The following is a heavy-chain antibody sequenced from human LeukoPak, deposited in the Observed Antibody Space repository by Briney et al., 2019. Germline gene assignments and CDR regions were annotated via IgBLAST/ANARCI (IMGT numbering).Heavy chain of an antibody. J-gene: IGHJ5*02. CDR2: IWYDGSNK. Sequence: PGGSLRLSCAASGFTFSSYGMHWVRQAPGKGLEWVAVIWYDGSNKYYADSVKGRFTISRDNSKNTLYLQMNTLRAEDTAMYYCAKDAQPRSRWFDPWGQGTLVTVSS. CDR1: GFTFSSYG. D-gene: IGHD3-16*01. V-gene: IGHV3-33*06. CDR3: AKDAQPRSRWFDP.